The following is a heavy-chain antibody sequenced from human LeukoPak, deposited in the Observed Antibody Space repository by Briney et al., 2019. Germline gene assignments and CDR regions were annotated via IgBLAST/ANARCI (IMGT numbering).Heavy chain of an antibody. D-gene: IGHD6-6*01. Sequence: SETLSLTCAVYGGSFSGYYWSWIRQPPGKGLEWIGEINHSGSTNYNPSLKSRVTISVDTSKNQFSLKLSSVTAADTAVYYCARDLKAARPWFDPWGQGTLVTVSS. CDR2: INHSGST. CDR3: ARDLKAARPWFDP. CDR1: GGSFSGYY. J-gene: IGHJ5*02. V-gene: IGHV4-34*01.